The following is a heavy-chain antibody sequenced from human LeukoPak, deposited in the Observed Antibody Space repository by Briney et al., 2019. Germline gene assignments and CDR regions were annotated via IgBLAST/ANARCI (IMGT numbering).Heavy chain of an antibody. CDR3: ARDPLRTPGYSSGNDAFDI. D-gene: IGHD6-19*01. J-gene: IGHJ3*02. Sequence: GASVKVSCKASGYTFTSYGISWVRQAPGQGHEWMGWISAYNGNTHYAQKRQGRVTMTTDTSTSTAYMELRSLRSDGTAVYYCARDPLRTPGYSSGNDAFDIWGQGTMVTVSS. V-gene: IGHV1-18*01. CDR2: ISAYNGNT. CDR1: GYTFTSYG.